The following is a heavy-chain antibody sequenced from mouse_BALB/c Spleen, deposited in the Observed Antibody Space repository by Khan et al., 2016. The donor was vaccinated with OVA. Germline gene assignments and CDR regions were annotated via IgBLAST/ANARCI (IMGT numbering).Heavy chain of an antibody. CDR3: ARRGYDYGRGALFAY. Sequence: GQLKESGPGLVQPSQSLSITCTVSGFSLTKYSVNWVRQSPGKGLGWLGVIWSAGSTDYNAAFISRLTIRKDNSRSQVFFKMNSLQPNDTAIYYCARRGYDYGRGALFAYWGQGTLVTVSA. CDR2: IWSAGST. CDR1: GFSLTKYS. J-gene: IGHJ3*01. V-gene: IGHV2-2*02. D-gene: IGHD2-4*01.